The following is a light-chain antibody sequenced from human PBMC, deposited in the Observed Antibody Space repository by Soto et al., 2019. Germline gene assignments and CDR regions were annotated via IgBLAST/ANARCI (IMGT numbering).Light chain of an antibody. J-gene: IGKJ1*01. V-gene: IGKV3-15*01. CDR3: QQYNNWPWT. CDR2: GAS. Sequence: ELVTPQSPATLSVSRGETATVTCGASQSVSSNLAWYQQKPGQAPRLLIYGASTRATGIPARFSGSGSGTEFTLTISSLQSEDFAVYYCQQYNNWPWTFGQGTKVDIK. CDR1: QSVSSN.